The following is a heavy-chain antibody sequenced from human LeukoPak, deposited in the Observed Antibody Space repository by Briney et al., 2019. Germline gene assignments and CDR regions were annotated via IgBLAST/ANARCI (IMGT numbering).Heavy chain of an antibody. CDR2: INYSGTT. D-gene: IGHD3-10*01. Sequence: SETLSLTCTVSGGSISSSSYYWGWIRQPPGKGLEWIGSINYSGTTYYNPSLKSRVTISVDTSKNQFSLKLSSVTAADTAVYYCARRGSGSYSLFDFWGQGTLVTVSS. J-gene: IGHJ4*02. CDR3: ARRGSGSYSLFDF. V-gene: IGHV4-39*01. CDR1: GGSISSSSYY.